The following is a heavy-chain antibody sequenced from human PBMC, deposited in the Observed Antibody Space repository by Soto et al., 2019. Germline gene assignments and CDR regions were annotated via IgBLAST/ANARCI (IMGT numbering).Heavy chain of an antibody. CDR3: ARSTHNYYDSSGYYYSYLDY. CDR2: IIPIFGTA. V-gene: IGHV1-69*13. Sequence: SVKVSCKASGGTFSSYAISWVRQAPGQGLEWMGGIIPIFGTANYAQKFQGRVTITADESTSTAYMELSSLRSEDTAVYYCARSTHNYYDSSGYYYSYLDYWGQGTLVTVSS. D-gene: IGHD3-22*01. CDR1: GGTFSSYA. J-gene: IGHJ4*02.